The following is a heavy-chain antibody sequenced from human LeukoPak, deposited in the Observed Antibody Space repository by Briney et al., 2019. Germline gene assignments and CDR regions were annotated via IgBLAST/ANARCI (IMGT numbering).Heavy chain of an antibody. CDR2: IYYSGST. D-gene: IGHD6-6*01. CDR3: AREGTIAAPRGYNWFDP. Sequence: PSETLSLTCTVSGGSISSSSYYWGWIRQPPGKGLEWIGSIYYSGSTYYNPSLKSRVAISVDTSKNQFSLKLSSVTAADTAVYYCAREGTIAAPRGYNWFDPWGQGTLVTVSS. CDR1: GGSISSSSYY. V-gene: IGHV4-39*07. J-gene: IGHJ5*02.